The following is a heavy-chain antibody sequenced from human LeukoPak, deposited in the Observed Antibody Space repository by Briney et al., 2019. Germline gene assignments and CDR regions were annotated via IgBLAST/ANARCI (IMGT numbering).Heavy chain of an antibody. D-gene: IGHD3-22*01. Sequence: SETLSLTCTVSGGSISSYYWSWIRQPPGKGLEWIGYIYYSGSTNYNPSLKSRVTISVDTSKNQFSLKLSSVTAADTAVYYCAREDYYDSSGTIDYWGQGTLVTVSS. CDR2: IYYSGST. J-gene: IGHJ4*02. CDR3: AREDYYDSSGTIDY. CDR1: GGSISSYY. V-gene: IGHV4-59*01.